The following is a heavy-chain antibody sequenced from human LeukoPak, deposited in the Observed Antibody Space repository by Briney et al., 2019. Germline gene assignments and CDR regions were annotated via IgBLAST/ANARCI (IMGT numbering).Heavy chain of an antibody. Sequence: PGGSLRLSCAASGFTFSSYAMSWVRQAPGKGLEWVSAISGSGGSTYYADSVKGRFTISRDNSKNTLYLQMNSLRAEDTAVYYCAKGRGGEDGTMVRGAHFDYWGQGTLVTVSS. CDR3: AKGRGGEDGTMVRGAHFDY. CDR1: GFTFSSYA. CDR2: ISGSGGST. V-gene: IGHV3-23*01. J-gene: IGHJ4*02. D-gene: IGHD3-10*01.